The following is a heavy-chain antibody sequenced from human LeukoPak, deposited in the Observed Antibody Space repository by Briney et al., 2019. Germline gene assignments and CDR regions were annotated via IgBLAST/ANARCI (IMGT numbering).Heavy chain of an antibody. CDR2: IYYSGST. D-gene: IGHD5-12*01. V-gene: IGHV4-59*01. J-gene: IGHJ3*02. CDR1: GGSISSYY. CDR3: AREKATGADAFDI. Sequence: SETLSLNCTVSGGSISSYYWSWIRQPPGKGLEWIGYIYYSGSTNYNPSLKSRVTISVDTSKNQFSLKLSSVTAADTAVYYCAREKATGADAFDIWGQGTVVTVSS.